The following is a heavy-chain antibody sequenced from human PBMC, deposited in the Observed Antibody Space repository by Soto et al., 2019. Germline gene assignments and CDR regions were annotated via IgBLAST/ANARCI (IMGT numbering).Heavy chain of an antibody. CDR1: GGSISGGAYY. Sequence: QVQLQESGPGLVKPSQTLSLTCTVSGGSISGGAYYWSWIRQPPGKGLEWIGSIYYSGATYYNPSLRSRITISMDRSKNHFSLKLTSVTAADTAIYYCAPVGIGTTTVDYWGQGTLVTVSS. V-gene: IGHV4-39*02. J-gene: IGHJ4*02. D-gene: IGHD5-12*01. CDR2: IYYSGAT. CDR3: APVGIGTTTVDY.